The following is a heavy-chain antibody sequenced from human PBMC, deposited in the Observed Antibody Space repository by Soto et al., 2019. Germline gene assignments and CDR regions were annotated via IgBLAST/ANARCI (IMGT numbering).Heavy chain of an antibody. V-gene: IGHV3-23*01. CDR1: GFTFSSYA. D-gene: IGHD3-22*01. J-gene: IGHJ3*01. CDR3: AQGRTMIAPIDAFDL. Sequence: LRLSCAASGFTFSSYAMSWVRQAPGKGLEWVSAISGSGGSTYYADSVKGRFTISRDNSKNTLYLQMNSLTAADTAAYYCAQGRTMIAPIDAFDLWGQGTMVTVSS. CDR2: ISGSGGST.